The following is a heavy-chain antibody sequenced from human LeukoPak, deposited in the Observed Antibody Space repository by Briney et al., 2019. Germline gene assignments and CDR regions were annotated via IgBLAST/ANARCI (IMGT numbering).Heavy chain of an antibody. CDR3: ARHGDSSSWEIDY. CDR2: IYPRDSDT. V-gene: IGHV5-51*01. J-gene: IGHJ4*02. D-gene: IGHD6-13*01. Sequence: GESLKISCRGSGYSFTSYWIAWVRQMPGKGLEWMGIIYPRDSDTRYSPSFQGQVTISADKSISAAYLQWSSLKASDTAMYYCARHGDSSSWEIDYWGQGTLVTVSS. CDR1: GYSFTSYW.